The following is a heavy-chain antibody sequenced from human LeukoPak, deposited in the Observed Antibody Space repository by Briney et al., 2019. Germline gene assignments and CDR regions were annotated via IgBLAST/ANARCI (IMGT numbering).Heavy chain of an antibody. J-gene: IGHJ3*02. Sequence: SETLSLTCAVSGYSISSGYYWGWIRQPPGKGLEWIGSIYHSGSTYYNPSLKSRVTISVDTSKNQFSLKLSSVTAADTAVYYCARRVDDAFDIWGQGTMVTVSS. D-gene: IGHD2-15*01. CDR2: IYHSGST. CDR1: GYSISSGYY. V-gene: IGHV4-38-2*01. CDR3: ARRVDDAFDI.